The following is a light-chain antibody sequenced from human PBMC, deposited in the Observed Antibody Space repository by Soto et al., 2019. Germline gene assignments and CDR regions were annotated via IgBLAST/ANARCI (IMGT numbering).Light chain of an antibody. J-gene: IGKJ2*01. CDR2: GSS. CDR3: QQYGSSSMYT. Sequence: ESVLTQSPGTLSLSPGERATLSCRASQSVSSSNLAWYQQKPGQAPRLLIYGSSSRATGIPDRFSGSGSGTDFTLTISRREPEDFAVYYWQQYGSSSMYTVGQGTKMEIK. V-gene: IGKV3-20*01. CDR1: QSVSSSN.